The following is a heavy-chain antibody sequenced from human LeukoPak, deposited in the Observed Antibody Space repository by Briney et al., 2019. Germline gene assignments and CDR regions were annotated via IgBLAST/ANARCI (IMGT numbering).Heavy chain of an antibody. D-gene: IGHD2-8*02. CDR1: GYTFTSYG. V-gene: IGHV1-18*01. CDR3: ARDLVPRENDAFDI. CDR2: ISAYNGNT. Sequence: ASVKVSCKASGYTFTSYGISWVRQAPGQGLEWMGWISAYNGNTNYAQKLHGRVTMTTDTPTSTAYMELRSLRSDDSAVYNCARDLVPRENDAFDIWGQGTMVTVSS. J-gene: IGHJ3*02.